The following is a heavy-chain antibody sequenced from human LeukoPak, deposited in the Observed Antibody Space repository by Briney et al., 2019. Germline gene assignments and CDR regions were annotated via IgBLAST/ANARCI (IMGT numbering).Heavy chain of an antibody. Sequence: GGSLRLSCAASGFTFSSFAMSWVRQAPGKGLEWVSAISGTGGSTFYADSVKGRFTISRDNSKNTLFLQMNSLRAEDTAIYYCARGEQWLEFDYWGQGTLVTVSS. V-gene: IGHV3-23*01. J-gene: IGHJ4*02. CDR2: ISGTGGST. CDR1: GFTFSSFA. D-gene: IGHD6-19*01. CDR3: ARGEQWLEFDY.